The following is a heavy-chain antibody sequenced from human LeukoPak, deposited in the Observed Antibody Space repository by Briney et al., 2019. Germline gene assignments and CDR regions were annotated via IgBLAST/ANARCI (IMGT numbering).Heavy chain of an antibody. Sequence: GGSLRLSCAASEFTFSTYWMSWVRQAPGKGLEWVADIKKDGSEKYYADSVKGRFTISRDNAKNSLYLQMNSLRAEDTAVYYCARAITNYGYIFDYWGQGTLVTVSS. D-gene: IGHD5-18*01. CDR2: IKKDGSEK. CDR3: ARAITNYGYIFDY. V-gene: IGHV3-7*01. CDR1: EFTFSTYW. J-gene: IGHJ4*02.